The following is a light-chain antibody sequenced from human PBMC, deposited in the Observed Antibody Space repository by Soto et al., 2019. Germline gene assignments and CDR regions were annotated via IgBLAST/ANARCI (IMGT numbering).Light chain of an antibody. CDR3: QSYDSSLSGRV. J-gene: IGLJ2*01. V-gene: IGLV1-40*01. Sequence: QSVLTQLPSVSGAPGQRVTISCTGSNSNIGAGYDVHWYQQLPGTAPKLLIYGNTNRPSGVPDRFSGSKSGTSASLAITGLQAGDEADYYCQSYDSSLSGRVFGGGTKVTVL. CDR2: GNT. CDR1: NSNIGAGYD.